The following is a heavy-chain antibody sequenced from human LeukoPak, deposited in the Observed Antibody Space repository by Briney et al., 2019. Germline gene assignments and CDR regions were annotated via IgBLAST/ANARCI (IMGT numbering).Heavy chain of an antibody. D-gene: IGHD5-18*01. CDR3: ANDLGWIQINLG. CDR2: ISGHGDIT. V-gene: IGHV3-23*01. CDR1: GFTFSNYA. J-gene: IGHJ4*02. Sequence: GGSLRLSCAASGFTFSNYAMSWVRQAPGKGLEWVSGISGHGDITYYADSVKGRFTISRDNSRNTVYLQMNSLRAEDTAVYYCANDLGWIQINLGRGQGTLVTVSS.